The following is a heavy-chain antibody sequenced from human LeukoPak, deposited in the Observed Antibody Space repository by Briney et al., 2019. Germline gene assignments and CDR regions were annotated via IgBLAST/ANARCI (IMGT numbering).Heavy chain of an antibody. D-gene: IGHD2-15*01. CDR1: GGTFSSYT. CDR2: IIPILGIA. Sequence: SVKVSCKASGGTFSSYTISWVRQTPGQGLEWMGRIIPILGIANYAQKFQGRVTITADKSTSTAYMELSSLRSEDTAVYYCARDRGYCSGGSCYSSGNYYYYMDVWGKGTTVTVSS. J-gene: IGHJ6*03. V-gene: IGHV1-69*04. CDR3: ARDRGYCSGGSCYSSGNYYYYMDV.